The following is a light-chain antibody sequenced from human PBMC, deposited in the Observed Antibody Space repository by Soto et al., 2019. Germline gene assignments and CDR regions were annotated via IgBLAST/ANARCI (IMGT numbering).Light chain of an antibody. V-gene: IGKV3-11*01. CDR2: DAS. CDR1: QSVRSY. CDR3: QQRSNWPLS. Sequence: EIVLTQFPATLSLSPGERATLSCRASQSVRSYLAWYQQKPGQAPRLLIYDASKRATDIPARFSGSGSGTDFTLTISSLEPEDVAVYYCQQRSNWPLSFGGGTKVEIK. J-gene: IGKJ4*01.